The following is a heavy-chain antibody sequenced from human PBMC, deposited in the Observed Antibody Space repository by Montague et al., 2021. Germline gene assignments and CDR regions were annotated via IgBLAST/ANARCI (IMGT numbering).Heavy chain of an antibody. CDR1: VDSFTDYY. J-gene: IGHJ4*02. D-gene: IGHD1-26*01. CDR2: TNHRGTT. Sequence: SKTLSLTCDIYVDSFTDYYWGWIRQTPGKGLEWIGETNHRGTTKYNPSLKTRVSLSLDASKSQLSLNLQSVTAADTAVYYCVAIKWERQTRNYFGHWGPGILVSVSS. CDR3: VAIKWERQTRNYFGH. V-gene: IGHV4-34*01.